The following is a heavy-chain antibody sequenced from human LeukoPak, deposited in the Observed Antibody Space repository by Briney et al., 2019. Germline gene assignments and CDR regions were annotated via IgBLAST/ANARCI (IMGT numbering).Heavy chain of an antibody. D-gene: IGHD3-3*01. V-gene: IGHV3-23*01. CDR2: ISGSGGST. Sequence: PGGSLRLSCADSGFTFSSYAMSWVRQAPGKGLEWVSAISGSGGSTYYADSVKGRFTISRDNSKNTLYLQVNSLRAEDTAVYYCAKDITIFGVVENWFDPWGQGTLVTVSS. J-gene: IGHJ5*02. CDR1: GFTFSSYA. CDR3: AKDITIFGVVENWFDP.